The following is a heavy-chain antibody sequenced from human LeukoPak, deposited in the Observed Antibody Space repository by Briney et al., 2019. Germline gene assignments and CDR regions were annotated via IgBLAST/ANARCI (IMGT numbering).Heavy chain of an antibody. Sequence: ASVKVSCKASGYTFTSYAMHWVRQAPGQRLEWMGWINAGNGNTKYSQRFQGRVTITRDTSASTAYMELSSLRSEDTAVYYCASSAIVVVPAATPHAFDIWGQGTMVTVSS. CDR1: GYTFTSYA. D-gene: IGHD2-2*01. V-gene: IGHV1-3*01. CDR3: ASSAIVVVPAATPHAFDI. J-gene: IGHJ3*02. CDR2: INAGNGNT.